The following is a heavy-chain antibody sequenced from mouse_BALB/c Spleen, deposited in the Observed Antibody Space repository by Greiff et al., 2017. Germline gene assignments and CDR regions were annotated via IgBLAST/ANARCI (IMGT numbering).Heavy chain of an antibody. V-gene: IGHV5-6*01. D-gene: IGHD1-1*01. CDR3: AVTTGAY. CDR2: ISSGGSYT. CDR1: GFTFSSYG. Sequence: EVKVVESGGDLVKPGGSLKLSCAASGFTFSSYGMSWVRQTPDKRLEWVATISSGGSYTYYPDSVKGRFTIYRDNAKNTLYLQMSSLKSEDTAMYYCAVTTGAYWGQGTLVTVSA. J-gene: IGHJ3*01.